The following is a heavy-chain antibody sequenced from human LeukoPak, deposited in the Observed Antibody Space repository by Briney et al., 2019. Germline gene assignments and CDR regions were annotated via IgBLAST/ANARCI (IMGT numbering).Heavy chain of an antibody. V-gene: IGHV1-24*01. J-gene: IGHJ1*01. CDR2: FDPEDGET. D-gene: IGHD6-19*01. Sequence: ASVKVSCKVSGYTLTELSMHWVRQAPGKGLEWMGGFDPEDGETIYAQKFQGRVTMTEDTSTDTAYMELSSLRSEDTAVYYCATDRSNPIAVQRWGQGTLVTVSS. CDR1: GYTLTELS. CDR3: ATDRSNPIAVQR.